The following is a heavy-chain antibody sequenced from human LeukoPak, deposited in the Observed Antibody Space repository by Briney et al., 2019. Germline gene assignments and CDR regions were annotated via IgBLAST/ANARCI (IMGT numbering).Heavy chain of an antibody. J-gene: IGHJ2*01. V-gene: IGHV1-18*01. Sequence: ASVKVSCEASGYTFDVYGISWVRQAPGKGLEWMGWINASNGNTHYAQKFQGRATVTTDISTTTAYLELRSLTYDDTAVYYCARDVALMRYFDFWGRGTLVTVSS. CDR3: ARDVALMRYFDF. CDR1: GYTFDVYG. CDR2: INASNGNT.